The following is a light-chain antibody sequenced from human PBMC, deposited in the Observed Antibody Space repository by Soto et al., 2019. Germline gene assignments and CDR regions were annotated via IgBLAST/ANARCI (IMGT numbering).Light chain of an antibody. CDR3: SSYTRSSTRV. CDR1: SSDVGGYNY. CDR2: DVS. V-gene: IGLV2-14*01. Sequence: QSALTQPASVSGSPGQSITISCTGTSSDVGGYNYVSWYQQHPGKAPKLMIYDVSNRSSGVSYRFSGSKSGNTASLTISGLQAEDEADYYCSSYTRSSTRVFGTGTKLTVL. J-gene: IGLJ1*01.